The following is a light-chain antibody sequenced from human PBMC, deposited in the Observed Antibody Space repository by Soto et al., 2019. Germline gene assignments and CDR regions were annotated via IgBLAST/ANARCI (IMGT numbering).Light chain of an antibody. V-gene: IGKV1-5*01. CDR2: DAS. CDR1: QSISSW. CDR3: QQYNSYWT. J-gene: IGKJ1*01. Sequence: DIPMTQSPSTLSASVGDRVTITCRASQSISSWLAWYQQKPGEAPKLLIYDASSLESGVPSRFSGSGSGTEFTLTISSLQPDDFATYYCQQYNSYWTFGQGTKVDI.